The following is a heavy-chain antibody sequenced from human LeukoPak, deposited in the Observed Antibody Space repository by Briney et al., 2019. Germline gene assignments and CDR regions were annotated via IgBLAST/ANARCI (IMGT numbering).Heavy chain of an antibody. CDR3: ARDRITFRSGYYKYGMDV. CDR1: GFTFIGYG. J-gene: IGHJ6*02. CDR2: IGNDGSNK. Sequence: GGSRRLSGAPSGFTFIGYGSHGFARPPAKGRDGGAVIGNDGSNKYYADSVKGRFTISRDNSKNTLYLQMNSLRAEDTAVYYCARDRITFRSGYYKYGMDVWGQGTTVTVSS. V-gene: IGHV3-33*01. D-gene: IGHD3-3*01.